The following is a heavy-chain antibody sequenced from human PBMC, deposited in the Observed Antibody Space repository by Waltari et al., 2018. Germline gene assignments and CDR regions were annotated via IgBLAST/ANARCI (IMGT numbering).Heavy chain of an antibody. CDR3: ARGTNYYDSSGRWYLDY. V-gene: IGHV3-30*04. Sequence: QVQLVESGGGVVQPGRSLRLSCAASGFTFSRNTLHWFRQAPGKGLEWVAVISYDGGDIYYADSVKGRFTISRDNSKNMLYLQMNSLRAEDTAVYHCARGTNYYDSSGRWYLDYWVQGTLVTVSS. D-gene: IGHD3-22*01. J-gene: IGHJ4*02. CDR1: GFTFSRNT. CDR2: ISYDGGDI.